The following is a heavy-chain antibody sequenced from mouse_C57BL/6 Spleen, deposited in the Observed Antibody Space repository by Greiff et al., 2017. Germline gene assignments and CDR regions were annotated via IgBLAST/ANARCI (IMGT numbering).Heavy chain of an antibody. V-gene: IGHV1-54*01. Sequence: VQLQQSGAELVRPGTSVKVSCKASGYAFTNYLIEWVKQRPGQGLEWIGVINPGSGGTNYNEKFKGKATLPADKSSSTAYMQRSSLTSEDSAVYFCARSGITTVVDDYWGQGTTLTVSS. CDR2: INPGSGGT. CDR1: GYAFTNYL. CDR3: ARSGITTVVDDY. D-gene: IGHD1-1*01. J-gene: IGHJ2*01.